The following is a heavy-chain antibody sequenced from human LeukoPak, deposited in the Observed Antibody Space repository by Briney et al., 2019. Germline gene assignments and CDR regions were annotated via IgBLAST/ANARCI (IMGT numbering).Heavy chain of an antibody. J-gene: IGHJ4*02. D-gene: IGHD3-9*01. CDR3: ATIHYDILTGYSYCFDY. V-gene: IGHV1-24*01. CDR1: GYTLTELS. CDR2: FDPEDGET. Sequence: VASVKVSCTVSGYTLTELSMHWVRQAPGKGLEWMGGFDPEDGETIYAQKFQGRVTMTEDASTDTAYMELSSLRSEDTAVYYCATIHYDILTGYSYCFDYWGQGTLVTVSS.